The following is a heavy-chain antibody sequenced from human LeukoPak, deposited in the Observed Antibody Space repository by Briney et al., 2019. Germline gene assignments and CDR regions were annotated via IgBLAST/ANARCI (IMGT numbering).Heavy chain of an antibody. J-gene: IGHJ4*02. CDR1: GGSISSYY. V-gene: IGHV4-4*07. CDR2: IYTSGST. D-gene: IGHD3-22*01. CDR3: ARGRYYDSSGYHEGGSFDY. Sequence: SETLSLTCTVSGGSISSYYWSWIRQPAGKGLEWIGRIYTSGSTNYNPSLKSRVTISVDTSKNQFSLKLSSVTAADTAVYYCARGRYYDSSGYHEGGSFDYWGQGTLVTVSS.